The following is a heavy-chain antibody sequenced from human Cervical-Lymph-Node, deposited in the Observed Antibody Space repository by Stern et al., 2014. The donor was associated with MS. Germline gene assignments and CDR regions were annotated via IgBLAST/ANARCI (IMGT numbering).Heavy chain of an antibody. CDR1: GYIFRNYG. Sequence: QVQLVQSGAEVKKPGASVKVSCKASGYIFRNYGISWVRQAPGQGLQWMGWISAYNGNTNFAQKFQGRVTMTTDTSTSTAYMELRSLRSDDTAVYYCARDREAYFDHWGQGTLVTVSS. D-gene: IGHD5-24*01. V-gene: IGHV1-18*01. J-gene: IGHJ4*02. CDR3: ARDREAYFDH. CDR2: ISAYNGNT.